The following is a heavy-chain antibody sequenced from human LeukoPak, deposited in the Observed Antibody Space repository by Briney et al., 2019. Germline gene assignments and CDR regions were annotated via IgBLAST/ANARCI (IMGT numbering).Heavy chain of an antibody. CDR1: GFTFRTYG. Sequence: GRSLRVSCAASGFTFRTYGMHWVRQAPGKGLEWVSSISSSSSFIYYADSVKGRLTISRDNAKNSLYLQMNSLRAEDTAVYYCARDKGSAIAVDYFDYWGQGTLVTVSS. CDR3: ARDKGSAIAVDYFDY. CDR2: ISSSSSFI. J-gene: IGHJ4*02. V-gene: IGHV3-21*01. D-gene: IGHD3-10*01.